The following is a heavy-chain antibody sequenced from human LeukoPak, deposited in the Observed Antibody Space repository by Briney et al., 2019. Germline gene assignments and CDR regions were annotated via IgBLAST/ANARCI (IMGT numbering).Heavy chain of an antibody. CDR2: ISGSGVSA. CDR1: GFTFSSYA. Sequence: QPGGSLRLSGAASGFTFSSYAMRWDRQAPGKGLEWVSAISGSGVSACYADTVKGRFTISRDNSKNTLYLQMNSLRAEDTAVHYCAKDLSCGGDCYVSDYWGQGTLVTVSS. J-gene: IGHJ4*02. V-gene: IGHV3-23*01. CDR3: AKDLSCGGDCYVSDY. D-gene: IGHD2-21*02.